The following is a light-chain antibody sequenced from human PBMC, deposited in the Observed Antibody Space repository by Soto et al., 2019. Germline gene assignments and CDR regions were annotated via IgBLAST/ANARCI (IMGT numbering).Light chain of an antibody. CDR2: KAS. CDR3: QQRSNWPFT. J-gene: IGKJ3*01. V-gene: IGKV1-5*03. Sequence: DIQMTQSPSTLSGSVGDRVTITCRASQTISSWLAWYQQKPGKAPKLLIYKASTLKSGVPSRFSGSGSGTEFTLTISRLEPEDFAVYYCQQRSNWPFTFGPGTRWIS. CDR1: QTISSW.